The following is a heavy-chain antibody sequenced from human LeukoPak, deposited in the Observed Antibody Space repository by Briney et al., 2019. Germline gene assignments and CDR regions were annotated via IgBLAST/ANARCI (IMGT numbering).Heavy chain of an antibody. Sequence: PGGSLRLSCAASGFTFSDYYMNWIRQAPGKGLEWVSYTSSSGSTIYYADSVKGRFTISRDNAKNSLYLQMNSLRAEDTAVYYCARVVVVPAAMSQSYYYYGMDVWGQGTTVTVSS. CDR3: ARVVVVPAAMSQSYYYYGMDV. J-gene: IGHJ6*02. V-gene: IGHV3-11*01. CDR2: TSSSGSTI. D-gene: IGHD2-2*01. CDR1: GFTFSDYY.